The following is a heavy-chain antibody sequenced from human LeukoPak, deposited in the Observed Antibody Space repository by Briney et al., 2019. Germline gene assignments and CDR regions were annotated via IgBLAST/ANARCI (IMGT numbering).Heavy chain of an antibody. Sequence: ASVKVSCKASGYTFTSYGISWVRQAPGQGLEWMGWISAYNGNTNYAQKLQGRVTMTTDTSTSTAYMELRSLRSDDMAVYYCARDSDLIVVVPAADRDAFDIWGQGTMVTVSS. CDR2: ISAYNGNT. V-gene: IGHV1-18*03. J-gene: IGHJ3*02. CDR3: ARDSDLIVVVPAADRDAFDI. CDR1: GYTFTSYG. D-gene: IGHD2-2*01.